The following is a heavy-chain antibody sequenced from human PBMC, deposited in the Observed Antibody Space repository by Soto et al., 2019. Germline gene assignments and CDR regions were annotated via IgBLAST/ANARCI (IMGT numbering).Heavy chain of an antibody. D-gene: IGHD2-21*02. Sequence: QVQLVESGGGVVQRGESLRLSCAASGFTFSTYSMNWVRQSPGKGLEWVAVISYDGNRIYYADSVKGRFTISRDNAKNTMFLQMSGLRPEDTAIYYCARGLVVTAKGWFDLWGQGTKVTVYS. J-gene: IGHJ5*02. CDR1: GFTFSTYS. CDR2: ISYDGNRI. CDR3: ARGLVVTAKGWFDL. V-gene: IGHV3-30-3*02.